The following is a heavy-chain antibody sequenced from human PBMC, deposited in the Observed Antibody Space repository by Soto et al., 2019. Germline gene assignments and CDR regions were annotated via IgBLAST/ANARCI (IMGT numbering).Heavy chain of an antibody. CDR1: GGSFSGYY. J-gene: IGHJ5*02. CDR2: INHSGST. V-gene: IGHV4-34*01. Sequence: SETLSLTCAVYGGSFSGYYWSWIRQPPGKGLEWIGEINHSGSTNYNPSLKSRVTISVDTSKNQFSLKLSSVTAADTAVYYCASIAARRRWFDPWGQGTLVTVSS. D-gene: IGHD6-6*01. CDR3: ASIAARRRWFDP.